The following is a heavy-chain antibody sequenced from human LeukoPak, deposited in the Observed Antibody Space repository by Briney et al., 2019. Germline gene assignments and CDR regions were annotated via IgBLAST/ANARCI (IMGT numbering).Heavy chain of an antibody. CDR2: IKQDGSEK. Sequence: GGSLRLSCAASGFTFSSYWMSWVRQAPGKGLEWVANIKQDGSEKYYVDSVKGRFTISRDNAKNSLYLQMNSLRAEDTAVYYCAKSVHYDILTGSMDVWGKGTTVTISS. D-gene: IGHD3-9*01. CDR1: GFTFSSYW. CDR3: AKSVHYDILTGSMDV. V-gene: IGHV3-7*01. J-gene: IGHJ6*03.